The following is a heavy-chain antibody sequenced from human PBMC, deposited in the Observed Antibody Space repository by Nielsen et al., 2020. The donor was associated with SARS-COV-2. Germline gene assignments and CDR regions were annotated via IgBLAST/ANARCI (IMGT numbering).Heavy chain of an antibody. V-gene: IGHV3-74*01. J-gene: IGHJ5*02. CDR3: ASGYCSSTSCYRGWFDP. CDR2: INSDGSST. CDR1: GFTFSSYW. D-gene: IGHD2-2*02. Sequence: GESLKISCAASGFTFSSYWMHWVRQAPGKGLVWVSRINSDGSSTSYADSVKGRFTISRDNAKNTLYLQMNSLRAEDTAVYYCASGYCSSTSCYRGWFDPWGQGTLVTVSS.